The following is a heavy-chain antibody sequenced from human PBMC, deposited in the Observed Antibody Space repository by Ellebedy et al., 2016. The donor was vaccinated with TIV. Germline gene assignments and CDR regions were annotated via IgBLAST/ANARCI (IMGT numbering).Heavy chain of an antibody. CDR1: GFTVSSKY. V-gene: IGHV3-53*01. D-gene: IGHD4-17*01. J-gene: IGHJ4*02. CDR2: IYTIGET. Sequence: GESLKISCAVSGFTVSSKYMIWVRQAPGKGLEWLSVIYTIGETYYSDSVKGRFTVIRDNSENTLLLQMSALRADDTAVYYCATDPDGVYGETAAYWGRGTLVTVSS. CDR3: ATDPDGVYGETAAY.